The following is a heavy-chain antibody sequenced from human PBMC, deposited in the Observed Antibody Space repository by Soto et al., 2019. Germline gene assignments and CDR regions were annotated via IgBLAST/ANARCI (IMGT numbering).Heavy chain of an antibody. V-gene: IGHV1-69*12. CDR2: ILPFFGTA. CDR1: GGSFRREA. Sequence: QVQLVQSGAEVKKPGSSVKVSCKASGGSFRREAINWVRQAPGQGPEWMGGILPFFGTADYAQKFQGRVTLTADLSTTTVYMELGSLRFEDTAVYYCARGHEFGGNLDAFDVWGQGTMVIVSS. J-gene: IGHJ3*01. CDR3: ARGHEFGGNLDAFDV. D-gene: IGHD2-15*01.